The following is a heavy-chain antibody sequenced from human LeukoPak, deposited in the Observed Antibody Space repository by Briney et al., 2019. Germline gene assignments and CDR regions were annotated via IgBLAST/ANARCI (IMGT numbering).Heavy chain of an antibody. CDR2: IKQDGSEK. CDR1: GFTFSSHW. D-gene: IGHD2-2*01. J-gene: IGHJ4*02. CDR3: AKDSLGEVPAALPR. V-gene: IGHV3-7*01. Sequence: GGSLRLSCAASGFTFSSHWMSWVRQAPGKGLEWVANIKQDGSEKYYVDSVKGRFTISRDNAKNSLYLQMNSLRAEDTAVYYCAKDSLGEVPAALPRWGQGTLVTVSS.